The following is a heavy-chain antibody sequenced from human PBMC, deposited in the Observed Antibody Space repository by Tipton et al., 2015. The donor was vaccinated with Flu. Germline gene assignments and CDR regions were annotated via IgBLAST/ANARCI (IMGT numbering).Heavy chain of an antibody. V-gene: IGHV3-30*04. CDR2: ISNDGRNE. D-gene: IGHD3-10*01. Sequence: CAAPESAFIDYAMYWVRQAPGKGLEWVAIISNDGRNEYYADSVKGRFTVSRDNSKNTLFLQMESLRPEDTAVYYCVRGERWVIRGVMEFWGLGTLVAVSS. CDR1: ESAFIDYA. CDR3: VRGERWVIRGVMEF. J-gene: IGHJ4*02.